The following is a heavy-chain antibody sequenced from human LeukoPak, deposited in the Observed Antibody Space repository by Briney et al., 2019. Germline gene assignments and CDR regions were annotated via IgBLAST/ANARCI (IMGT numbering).Heavy chain of an antibody. Sequence: ASVKVSCKASGYTFTSYGISWVRQAPGQGLEWMGWISAYNGNTNYAQKLQGRVTMTTDTSTSTAYMELRSLRSDDTAVYYCARGRITISGVVTDAFDIWGQGTMVTVSS. D-gene: IGHD3-3*01. V-gene: IGHV1-18*01. CDR2: ISAYNGNT. CDR3: ARGRITISGVVTDAFDI. J-gene: IGHJ3*02. CDR1: GYTFTSYG.